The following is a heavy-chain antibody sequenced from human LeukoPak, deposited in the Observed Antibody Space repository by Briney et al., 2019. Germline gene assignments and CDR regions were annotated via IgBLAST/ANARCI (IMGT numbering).Heavy chain of an antibody. V-gene: IGHV3-11*01. J-gene: IGHJ4*02. CDR3: AREGIAVANYYFDY. Sequence: RGSLRLSCAASGFTFSDYYMSWIRQAPGKGLEWVSYISSSGSTIYYADSVKGRFTISRDNAKNSLYLQMNSLRAEDTAVYYCAREGIAVANYYFDYWGQGTLVTVSS. CDR1: GFTFSDYY. CDR2: ISSSGSTI. D-gene: IGHD6-19*01.